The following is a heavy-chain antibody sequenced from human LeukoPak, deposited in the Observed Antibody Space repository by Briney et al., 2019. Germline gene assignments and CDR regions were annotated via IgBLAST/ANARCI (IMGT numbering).Heavy chain of an antibody. CDR1: GFTFSSYA. V-gene: IGHV3-23*01. J-gene: IGHJ4*02. D-gene: IGHD3-10*01. Sequence: GGSLRLSCEGSGFTFSSYAMSWVRQAPGKGLEWVSGFSGSGSSTYYADSVKGRFTISRDNSKNTLYLQLNSLRAEDTAVYYCARDSTYYYDSGSSGPHYFDNWGQGTLVTVSS. CDR2: FSGSGSST. CDR3: ARDSTYYYDSGSSGPHYFDN.